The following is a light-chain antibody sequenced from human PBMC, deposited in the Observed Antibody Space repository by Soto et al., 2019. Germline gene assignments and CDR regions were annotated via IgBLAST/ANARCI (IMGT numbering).Light chain of an antibody. CDR2: AAS. J-gene: IGKJ1*01. CDR3: QQCYSTPLA. CDR1: QTISTY. Sequence: DIQMTQSPSSLSASVGDRVTITCRASQTISTYLNWYQQKPGKAPKLLIYAASSLQSGVPSRFSGSGSGTDFTLTISSLQLEDFATYYCQQCYSTPLAFGQGTKV. V-gene: IGKV1-39*01.